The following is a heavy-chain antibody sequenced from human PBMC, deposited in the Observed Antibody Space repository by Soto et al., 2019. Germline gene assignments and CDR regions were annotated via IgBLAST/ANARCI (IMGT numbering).Heavy chain of an antibody. CDR2: IKSKTDGGTT. D-gene: IGHD3-22*01. CDR3: TTDSITMIVVEC. V-gene: IGHV3-15*07. J-gene: IGHJ4*02. Sequence: GASLRLSCTASLFTFSNAWMNWVRQTPGKGLEWVGRIKSKTDGGTTDYAAPVKGRFTISRDDSKNTLYLQMNSLKTEDTAVYYCTTDSITMIVVECWGQGTLVTVSS. CDR1: LFTFSNAW.